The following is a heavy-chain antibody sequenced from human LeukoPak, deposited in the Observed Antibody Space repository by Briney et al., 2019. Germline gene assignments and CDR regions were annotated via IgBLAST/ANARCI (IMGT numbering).Heavy chain of an antibody. Sequence: RASVKVSCKASGYTFTSYGISWVRQAPGQGLEWMGWISPYNGNTNYAQKLQGRVTMTTDTSTTTAYMELRSLRSDDTAVYYCAREMATIVNQFDYWGQGTTVTVSS. CDR3: AREMATIVNQFDY. J-gene: IGHJ4*03. CDR1: GYTFTSYG. CDR2: ISPYNGNT. V-gene: IGHV1-18*01. D-gene: IGHD5-24*01.